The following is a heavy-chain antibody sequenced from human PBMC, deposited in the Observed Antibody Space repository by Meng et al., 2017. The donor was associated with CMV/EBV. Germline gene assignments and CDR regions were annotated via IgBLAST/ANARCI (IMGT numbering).Heavy chain of an antibody. D-gene: IGHD6-6*01. Sequence: SETLSLTCAVYGGSFSGYYWSWIRQPPGKGLEWIGEINHSGGTNYNPSLKSRVTISVDTSKNQFSLKLSSVTAADTAVYYCARGGGIATRPRNYYGMDVWGQGTTVTVSS. V-gene: IGHV4-34*01. J-gene: IGHJ6*02. CDR1: GGSFSGYY. CDR2: INHSGGT. CDR3: ARGGGIATRPRNYYGMDV.